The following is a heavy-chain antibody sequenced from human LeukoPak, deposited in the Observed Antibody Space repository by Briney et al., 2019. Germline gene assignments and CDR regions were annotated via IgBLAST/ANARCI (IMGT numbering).Heavy chain of an antibody. CDR3: ARGTGTHFRSFNL. D-gene: IGHD1-14*01. J-gene: IGHJ2*01. CDR1: GYTFTGFY. CDR2: INPHSGGT. V-gene: IGHV1-2*02. Sequence: ASVKVSCKASGYTFTGFYMRWVRQAPGQGLEWMGWINPHSGGTNYAQNFQGRVTMTRDTSISTAYMELSRLRSDDTAVYYCARGTGTHFRSFNLWPRATLVAVS.